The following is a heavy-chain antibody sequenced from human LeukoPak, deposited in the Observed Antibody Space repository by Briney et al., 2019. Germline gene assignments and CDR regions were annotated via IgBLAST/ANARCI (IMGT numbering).Heavy chain of an antibody. CDR2: IYSGGST. Sequence: QAGGSLRLSCAASGFTVSSNYMSRVRQAPGKGLEWVSVIYSGGSTYYADSVKGRFTISRDNSKNTLYLQMNSLRAEDAAVYYCARAPTYSGSAFDIWGQGTMVTVSS. V-gene: IGHV3-66*01. CDR3: ARAPTYSGSAFDI. J-gene: IGHJ3*02. CDR1: GFTVSSNY. D-gene: IGHD1-26*01.